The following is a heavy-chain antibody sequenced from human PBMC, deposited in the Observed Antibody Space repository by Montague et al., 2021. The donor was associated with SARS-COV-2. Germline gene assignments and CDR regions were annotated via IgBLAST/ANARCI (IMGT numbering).Heavy chain of an antibody. CDR1: GFTFSSYE. J-gene: IGHJ5*02. D-gene: IGHD3-9*01. Sequence: SLRLSCAASGFTFSSYEMNWVRQAPGEELEWVSYISSSGSTIYYADSVKGRFTISRDNAKNSLYLQMNSLRAEDTAVYYCASLSYYDILTGKRNWLDPWGQGTLVTVSS. V-gene: IGHV3-48*03. CDR2: ISSSGSTI. CDR3: ASLSYYDILTGKRNWLDP.